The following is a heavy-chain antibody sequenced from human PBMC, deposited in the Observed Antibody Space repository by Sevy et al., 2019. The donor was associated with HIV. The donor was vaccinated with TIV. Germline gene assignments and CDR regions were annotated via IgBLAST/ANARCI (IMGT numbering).Heavy chain of an antibody. D-gene: IGHD1-26*01. Sequence: GGSLGLSCAVSGFTFSDYYMSWIRQAPGKGLEWLSYISSSGSTIYYADSVKGRFTMSRDNAKNALYLQMSSLRAEDTAFYYCARAGDWEPFFDYWGQGTLVTVSS. J-gene: IGHJ4*02. CDR3: ARAGDWEPFFDY. CDR1: GFTFSDYY. V-gene: IGHV3-11*01. CDR2: ISSSGSTI.